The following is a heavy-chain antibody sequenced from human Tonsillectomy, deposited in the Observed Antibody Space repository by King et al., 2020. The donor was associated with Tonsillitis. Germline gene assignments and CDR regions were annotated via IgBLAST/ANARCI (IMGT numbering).Heavy chain of an antibody. J-gene: IGHJ4*02. Sequence: QLQESGPGLVNPSETLSLSCTVSGGSISNRGYYWGWIRQPPGKGLEWIGSVFYSGRSYFNPPLKSRVTISVDTSKKQCSLKLRSGTAADTAVFYCARHGSGWERRDYFDYWGQGTLVTVSS. D-gene: IGHD1-26*01. CDR1: GGSISNRGYY. CDR2: VFYSGRS. CDR3: ARHGSGWERRDYFDY. V-gene: IGHV4-39*01.